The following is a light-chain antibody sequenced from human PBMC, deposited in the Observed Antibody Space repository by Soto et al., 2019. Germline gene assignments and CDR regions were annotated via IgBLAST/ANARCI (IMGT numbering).Light chain of an antibody. CDR1: QGIGTY. V-gene: IGKV1-8*01. CDR2: DAS. J-gene: IGKJ1*01. CDR3: QQFYNYPRT. Sequence: AIRMTQSPSSFSASTGDRVSITCRATQGIGTYLAWYQQIPGKAPKLLIYDASTLQTGVPSRFSGSGSGTDFTLTISYLQSEDFGTYYCQQFYNYPRTFGQGTKVEIK.